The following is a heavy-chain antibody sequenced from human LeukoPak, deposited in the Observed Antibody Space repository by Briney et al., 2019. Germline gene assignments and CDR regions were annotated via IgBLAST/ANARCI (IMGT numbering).Heavy chain of an antibody. Sequence: GGSLRLSCAASGFTFSSYEMNWVRQAPGKGLEWVSYISSSGSTIYYADSVKGRFTISRDNAKNSLYLQMNSLRAEDTAVYYCARDLVGYVSYWGQGTLVTVSS. CDR1: GFTFSSYE. CDR2: ISSSGSTI. J-gene: IGHJ4*02. CDR3: ARDLVGYVSY. D-gene: IGHD3-16*01. V-gene: IGHV3-48*03.